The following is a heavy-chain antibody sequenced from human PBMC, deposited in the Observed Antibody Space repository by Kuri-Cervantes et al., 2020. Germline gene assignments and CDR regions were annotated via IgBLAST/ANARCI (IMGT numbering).Heavy chain of an antibody. CDR2: ISWNSGSI. V-gene: IGHV3-9*01. CDR3: AKGREYSSSWYVMDY. J-gene: IGHJ4*02. CDR1: GFTFSSYA. D-gene: IGHD6-13*01. Sequence: GGSLRLSCAASGFTFSSYAMSWVRQAPGKGLEWVSGISWNSGSIGYADSVKGRFTISRDNAKNSLYLQMNSLRAEDTALYYCAKGREYSSSWYVMDYWGQGTLVTVSS.